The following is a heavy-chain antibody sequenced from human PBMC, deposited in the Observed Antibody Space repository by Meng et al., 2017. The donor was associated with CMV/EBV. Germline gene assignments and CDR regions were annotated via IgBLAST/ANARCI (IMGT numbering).Heavy chain of an antibody. CDR1: AYTFTGYY. D-gene: IGHD2-2*01. CDR2: MNPNSGNT. V-gene: IGHV1-8*02. CDR3: ASELFCSSTSCW. J-gene: IGHJ4*02. Sequence: ASVKVSCKAFAYTFTGYYLHWVRQAPGQGLEWMGWMNPNSGNTGYAQKFQGRVTMTRNTSISTAYMELSSLRSEDTAVYYCASELFCSSTSCWWGQGTLVTVSS.